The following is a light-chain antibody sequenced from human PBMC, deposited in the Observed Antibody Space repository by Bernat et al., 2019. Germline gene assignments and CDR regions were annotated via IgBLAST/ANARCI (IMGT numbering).Light chain of an antibody. J-gene: IGKJ1*01. V-gene: IGKV3-15*01. CDR2: GAS. CDR1: QSVSRD. CDR3: QQYDNWPRT. Sequence: EIVMTQSPATLSVSPGERATFSCRASQSVSRDLAWYQQKPGQAPRLLMYGASTRATGIPARFSGSGAGTGFTLTISRLQSEDFAFYYCQQYDNWPRTFGQGTKVEIK.